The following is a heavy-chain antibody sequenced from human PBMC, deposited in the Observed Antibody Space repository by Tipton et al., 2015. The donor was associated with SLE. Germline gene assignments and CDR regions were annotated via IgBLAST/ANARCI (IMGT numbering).Heavy chain of an antibody. CDR3: ARGGRIAIYGVASDGAFDI. J-gene: IGHJ3*02. D-gene: IGHD3-3*01. V-gene: IGHV4-61*01. CDR2: IYYSGST. CDR1: GGSISSGSYY. Sequence: TLSLTCTVSGGSISSGSYYWSWIRQLPGKGLEWIGYIYYSGSTNYNPSLKNRVTISVDTSKNQFSLKVNSVTTADTAVYYCARGGRIAIYGVASDGAFDIWGQGTRVTVSS.